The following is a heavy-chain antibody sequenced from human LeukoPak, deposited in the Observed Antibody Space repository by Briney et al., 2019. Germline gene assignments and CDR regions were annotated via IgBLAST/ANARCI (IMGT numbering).Heavy chain of an antibody. V-gene: IGHV3-43*01. Sequence: PVGSLRLSCAASGFTFDDYSMHWVRQGPGKGLEWVSVISWDGGSTSYADSVKGRFTISRDNSKNSLYLQMSSLRSEDSALYYCAKDRGGVDYWGQGTLVTVSS. CDR1: GFTFDDYS. J-gene: IGHJ4*02. CDR2: ISWDGGST. CDR3: AKDRGGVDY. D-gene: IGHD3-16*01.